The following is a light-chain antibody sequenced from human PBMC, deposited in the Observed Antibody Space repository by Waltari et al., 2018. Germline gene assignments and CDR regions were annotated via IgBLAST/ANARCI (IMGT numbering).Light chain of an antibody. CDR1: SSDVGAFNY. V-gene: IGLV2-11*01. J-gene: IGLJ2*01. CDR2: DVS. CDR3: CSYAVSHPP. Sequence: QSALTPPRSVSGSPGQSVTIHCTGTSSDVGAFNYVSWYQQHSGKAPKLIIFDVSQLPSGVPYRFSGSKAGNTASLTISGLQAEDEADYYCCSYAVSHPPFGRVTKLTVL.